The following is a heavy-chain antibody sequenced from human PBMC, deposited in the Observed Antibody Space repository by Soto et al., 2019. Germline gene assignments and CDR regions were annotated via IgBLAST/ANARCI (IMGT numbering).Heavy chain of an antibody. Sequence: GGSLRLSCAASGLVFSNYAMSWVRQVPGKGLEWVATISCSTGSTFYADAVTGRFTISRDDSKNTMFLQMNSLRVEDTAVYYCARLPRRTLIGVSIPTPWGRGTLVTVSS. CDR3: ARLPRRTLIGVSIPTP. D-gene: IGHD3-10*01. V-gene: IGHV3-23*01. J-gene: IGHJ5*02. CDR2: ISCSTGST. CDR1: GLVFSNYA.